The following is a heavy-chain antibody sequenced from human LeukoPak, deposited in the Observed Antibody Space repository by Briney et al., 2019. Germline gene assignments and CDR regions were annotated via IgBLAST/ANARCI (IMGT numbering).Heavy chain of an antibody. CDR3: ARDSLDSSGYYSQYFQH. J-gene: IGHJ1*01. CDR2: ISSSSSYI. CDR1: GFTFSSYS. Sequence: GGSLRHSCAASGFTFSSYSMNWVRQAPGKGLEWVSSISSSSSYIYYADSVKGRFTISRDNAKNSLYLQMNSLRAEDTAVYYCARDSLDSSGYYSQYFQHWGQGTLVTVSS. V-gene: IGHV3-21*01. D-gene: IGHD3-22*01.